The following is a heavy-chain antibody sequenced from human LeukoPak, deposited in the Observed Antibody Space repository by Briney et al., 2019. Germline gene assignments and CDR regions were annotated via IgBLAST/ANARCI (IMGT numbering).Heavy chain of an antibody. J-gene: IGHJ4*02. Sequence: GGSLRLSCAASGFTFSSYGMHWVRQAPGKGLEWVAFIRYDGSNKYYADSVKGRFTISRDNAKNSLYLQMNSPRAEDTALYYCAKGGFGESSYYFDYWGQGTLVTVSS. V-gene: IGHV3-30*02. CDR3: AKGGFGESSYYFDY. CDR2: IRYDGSNK. CDR1: GFTFSSYG. D-gene: IGHD3-10*01.